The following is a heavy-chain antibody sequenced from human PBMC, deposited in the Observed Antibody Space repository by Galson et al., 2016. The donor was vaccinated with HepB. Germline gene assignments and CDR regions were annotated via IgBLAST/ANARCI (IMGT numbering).Heavy chain of an antibody. CDR1: GFTFNSYG. V-gene: IGHV3-30*09. Sequence: SLRLSCAGSGFTFNSYGMHWVRQAPGKGLEWVAAISYDGTNKYYGDSVKGRFVISRDNSKKTLYLEMNSLRPEDTAVYYCARGRARYSPFEDWGQGTLLTVSS. CDR3: ARGRARYSPFED. J-gene: IGHJ4*02. D-gene: IGHD2-15*01. CDR2: ISYDGTNK.